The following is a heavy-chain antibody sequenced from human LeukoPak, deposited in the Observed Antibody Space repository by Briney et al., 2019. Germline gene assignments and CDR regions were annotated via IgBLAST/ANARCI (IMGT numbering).Heavy chain of an antibody. V-gene: IGHV4-59*01. CDR2: IYDSGNT. CDR3: ARGMESGQAVATPFDF. Sequence: SETLSLTCTVSGGSINTYYWNWIRQPPGKGLEWIGYIYDSGNTKYNPSLMSRVTISLDTSKNQFSLKVRSVTAADAAVYYCARGMESGQAVATPFDFWGQGALVTVSS. CDR1: GGSINTYY. J-gene: IGHJ4*02. D-gene: IGHD2-15*01.